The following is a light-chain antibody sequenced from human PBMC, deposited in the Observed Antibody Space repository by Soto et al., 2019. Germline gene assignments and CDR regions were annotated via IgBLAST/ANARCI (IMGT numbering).Light chain of an antibody. J-gene: IGLJ3*02. CDR2: DVS. V-gene: IGLV2-18*02. CDR3: NSYRSSNNLEGV. CDR1: STDFVGYNR. Sequence: QSALTQPPSVSGSPGQSVTISCTGTSTDFVGYNRVSWYQQPPGTAPKLMIFDVSKRPSGVSSRFSGSKSGNTASLTISGLQAEDEATYYCNSYRSSNNLEGVFGGGTKLTVL.